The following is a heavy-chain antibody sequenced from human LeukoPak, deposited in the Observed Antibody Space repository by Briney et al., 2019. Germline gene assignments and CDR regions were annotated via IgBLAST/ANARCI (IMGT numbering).Heavy chain of an antibody. CDR3: ASGFRYGHY. D-gene: IGHD3-9*01. Sequence: GGSLRLSCAASGFTFSSYWMHWVRQAPGKGLVWVSRTNSDGSSTSYADSVKGRFTISRDNAKNTLYLQMNSLGAEDTAVYYCASGFRYGHYWGQGTLVTVSS. V-gene: IGHV3-74*01. CDR1: GFTFSSYW. CDR2: TNSDGSST. J-gene: IGHJ4*02.